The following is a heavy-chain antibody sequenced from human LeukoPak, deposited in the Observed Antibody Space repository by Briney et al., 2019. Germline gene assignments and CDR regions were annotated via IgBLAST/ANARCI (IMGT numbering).Heavy chain of an antibody. CDR3: ARSIAAAGTWFDY. D-gene: IGHD6-13*01. CDR1: GYSFTSYW. CDR2: IYPGDSDT. V-gene: IGHV5-51*01. J-gene: IGHJ4*02. Sequence: GASLKISCKGSGYSFTSYWIGGVRQMPGKGLEWMGIIYPGDSDTRYSPSFQGQVTISADKSISTAYLQWSSVKASDTAMYYCARSIAAAGTWFDYWGQGTLVTVSS.